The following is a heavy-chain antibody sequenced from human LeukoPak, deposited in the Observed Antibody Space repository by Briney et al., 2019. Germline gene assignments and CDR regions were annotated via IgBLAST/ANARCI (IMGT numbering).Heavy chain of an antibody. CDR2: VFHTGST. J-gene: IGHJ6*03. Sequence: SETLSLTCSVSGGSISSHYWTWIRQFPGKGLEWIGYVFHTGSTSYNPSLKSRVTISLDTSKNQFYLKLKSVTAADSAVYYCARSPVTTTAYYYYYYMDVWGKGTTVTISS. D-gene: IGHD4-17*01. CDR1: GGSISSHY. CDR3: ARSPVTTTAYYYYYYMDV. V-gene: IGHV4-59*11.